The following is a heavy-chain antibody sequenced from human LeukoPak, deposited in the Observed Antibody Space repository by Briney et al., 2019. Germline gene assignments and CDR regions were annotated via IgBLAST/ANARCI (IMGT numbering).Heavy chain of an antibody. D-gene: IGHD3-10*01. V-gene: IGHV4-38-2*01. J-gene: IGHJ5*02. CDR2: FYHSGST. CDR1: GYSISSGYY. CDR3: ARHDLGRGYYGP. Sequence: SDTLSLTCAVSGYSISSGYYWGWIRQPPGKGLECFGSFYHSGSTYYNPSLKSRATISVDASKNQFSLKLSSVTAADTAVYYCARHDLGRGYYGPWGQGTLVTVSS.